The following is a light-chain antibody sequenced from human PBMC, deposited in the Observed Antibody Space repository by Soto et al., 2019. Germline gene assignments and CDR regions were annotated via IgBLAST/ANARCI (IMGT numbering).Light chain of an antibody. Sequence: DLQMTQSPSSLSASVGDRVTITCRASQDITNSLNWYQQKPGKAPKFLIYDASSLERGVPSRFSGSGSGTNFTFTIGSLQPEYIATCYCQQYDNLLLFGQGTRLEIK. J-gene: IGKJ5*01. V-gene: IGKV1-33*01. CDR1: QDITNS. CDR3: QQYDNLLL. CDR2: DAS.